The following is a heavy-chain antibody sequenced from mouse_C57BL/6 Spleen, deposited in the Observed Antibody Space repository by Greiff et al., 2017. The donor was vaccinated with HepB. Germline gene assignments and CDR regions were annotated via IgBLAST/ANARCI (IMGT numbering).Heavy chain of an antibody. Sequence: QVQLKQSGAELVKPGASVKMSCKASGYTFTSYWITWVKQRPGQGLEWIGDIYPGSGSTNYNEKFKSKATLTVDTSSSTAYMQLSSLTSEDSAVYYCARRSSGYGGYFDYWGQGTTLTVSS. CDR1: GYTFTSYW. CDR2: IYPGSGST. V-gene: IGHV1-55*01. J-gene: IGHJ2*01. D-gene: IGHD3-2*02. CDR3: ARRSSGYGGYFDY.